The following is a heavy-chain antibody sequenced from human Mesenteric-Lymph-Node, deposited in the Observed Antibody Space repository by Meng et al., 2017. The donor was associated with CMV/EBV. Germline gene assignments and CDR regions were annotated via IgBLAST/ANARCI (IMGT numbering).Heavy chain of an antibody. V-gene: IGHV1-46*01. Sequence: ASVKVSCKASTYSFTDYHIHWVRQAPGQGLEWMGIINPSGGSTSYAQKFQGRVTMTRDTSTSTVYMELSSLRSEDTAVYYCARGSSTIKSSPFDYWGQGTLVTVSS. CDR3: ARGSSTIKSSPFDY. D-gene: IGHD2-2*01. CDR1: TYSFTDYH. CDR2: INPSGGST. J-gene: IGHJ4*02.